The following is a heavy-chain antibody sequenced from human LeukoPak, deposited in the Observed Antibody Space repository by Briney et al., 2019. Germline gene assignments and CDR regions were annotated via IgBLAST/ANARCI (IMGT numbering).Heavy chain of an antibody. D-gene: IGHD3-10*01. Sequence: GGSLRLSCAASGFTFSSYEMNWVRQAPGKGLEWVSYISSSGSTIYYAGSVKGRFTISRDNAKNSLYLQMNSLRAEDTAVYYCASMVRGVHHWFDPWGQGTLVTVSS. CDR3: ASMVRGVHHWFDP. CDR2: ISSSGSTI. J-gene: IGHJ5*02. CDR1: GFTFSSYE. V-gene: IGHV3-48*03.